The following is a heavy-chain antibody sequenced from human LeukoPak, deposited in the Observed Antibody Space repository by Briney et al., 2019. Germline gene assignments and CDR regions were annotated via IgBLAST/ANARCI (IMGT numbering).Heavy chain of an antibody. J-gene: IGHJ3*02. CDR2: ISSSSSTI. CDR3: VKESRVVRGVIMDAFDM. CDR1: GFTFSSYS. D-gene: IGHD3-10*01. V-gene: IGHV3-48*01. Sequence: GGSLRLSCAASGFTFSSYSMNWVRQAPGKGLEWVSYISSSSSTIYYADSVKGRFTISRDNSKNTVYLQMSSLRAEDTAVYYCVKESRVVRGVIMDAFDMWGQGTMVTVSS.